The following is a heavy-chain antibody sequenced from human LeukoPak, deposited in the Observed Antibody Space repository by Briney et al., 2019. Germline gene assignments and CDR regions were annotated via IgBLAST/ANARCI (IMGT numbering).Heavy chain of an antibody. CDR2: ISYDGSNK. CDR1: GFTFSSYA. CDR3: ASGREDTAWSPPDY. Sequence: GGSLRLSCAASGFTFSSYAMHWVRQAPGKGLEWVAVISYDGSNKYYADSVKGRFTISRDNSKNTLYLQMNSLRAEDTAVYYCASGREDTAWSPPDYWGQGTLVTVSS. D-gene: IGHD5-18*01. V-gene: IGHV3-30-3*01. J-gene: IGHJ4*02.